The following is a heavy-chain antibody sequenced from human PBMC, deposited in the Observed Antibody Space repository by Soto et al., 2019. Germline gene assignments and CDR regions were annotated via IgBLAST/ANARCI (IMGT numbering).Heavy chain of an antibody. CDR2: TYYRSKWYN. V-gene: IGHV6-1*01. CDR1: GDSVSSNSAA. D-gene: IGHD2-2*01. Sequence: SQTLSITCAISGDSVSSNSAAWNWIRQSPSRGLEWLGRTYYRSKWYNDYAVSVKSRITINPDTSKNQFSLQLNSVTPEDTAVYYCARVVVREYCSSTSCYPIDAFDIWGQGTMVTVSS. CDR3: ARVVVREYCSSTSCYPIDAFDI. J-gene: IGHJ3*02.